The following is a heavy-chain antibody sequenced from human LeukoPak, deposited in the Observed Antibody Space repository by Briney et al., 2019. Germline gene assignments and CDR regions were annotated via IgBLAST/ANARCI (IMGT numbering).Heavy chain of an antibody. D-gene: IGHD3-10*01. CDR2: ISHEGSAK. CDR3: AKASGSGSFHDAFDI. CDR1: GFSFGSYG. V-gene: IGHV3-30*18. J-gene: IGHJ3*02. Sequence: GGSLRLSCAASGFSFGSYGIHWVRQAPGKGLEWVAVISHEGSAKYHADSVKGRFTISRDNSKNTVYLQMNNLRAEDTALYYCAKASGSGSFHDAFDIWGQGTMVTVSS.